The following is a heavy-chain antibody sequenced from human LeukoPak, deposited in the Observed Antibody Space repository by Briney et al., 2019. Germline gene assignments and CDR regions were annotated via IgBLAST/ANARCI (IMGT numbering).Heavy chain of an antibody. J-gene: IGHJ4*02. CDR1: GFTFSNYW. CDR3: ARGPDHGSFDY. V-gene: IGHV3-7*01. D-gene: IGHD1-26*01. CDR2: IKQDGSEK. Sequence: GGSLRLSCAASGFTFSNYWMTWVRQAPGKGLEWVAHIKQDGSEKYYVDSVKGRFTISRDNAKNSLYLQVNSLRAEDTAVYYCARGPDHGSFDYWGQGTLVTVSS.